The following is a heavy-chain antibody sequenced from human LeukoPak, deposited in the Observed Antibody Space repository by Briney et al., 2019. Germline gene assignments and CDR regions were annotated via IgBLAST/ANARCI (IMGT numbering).Heavy chain of an antibody. D-gene: IGHD3-9*01. CDR1: GFTFSSYG. CDR3: AKDLGHILTGYSRYDY. CDR2: ISGSGGST. J-gene: IGHJ4*02. Sequence: GGSLRLSCAASGFTFSSYGMSWVRQAPGKGLEWVSAISGSGGSTYYADSVKGRFTISRDNSKNTLYLQMNSLRAEDTAVYYCAKDLGHILTGYSRYDYWGQGTLVTVSS. V-gene: IGHV3-23*01.